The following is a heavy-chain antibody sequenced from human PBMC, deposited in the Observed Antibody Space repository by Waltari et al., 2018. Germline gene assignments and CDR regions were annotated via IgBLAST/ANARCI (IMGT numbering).Heavy chain of an antibody. CDR1: AFSFSIYP. Sequence: EVQLVESGGGLVKPGGSLRLSCAASAFSFSIYPMSWVRQAPGKGLEWVAFISVNSEYIFYADSVRGRFTISRDNAKNSLYLQMNSLTAEDTAVYYCASLASIWGQGTLVTVSS. J-gene: IGHJ4*02. CDR3: ASLASI. D-gene: IGHD3-3*02. V-gene: IGHV3-21*02. CDR2: ISVNSEYI.